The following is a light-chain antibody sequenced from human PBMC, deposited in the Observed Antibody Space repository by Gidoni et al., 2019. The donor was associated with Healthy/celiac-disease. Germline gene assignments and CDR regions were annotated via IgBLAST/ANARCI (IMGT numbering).Light chain of an antibody. CDR1: QSVSSSY. Sequence: EIVLTQSPGTLSLSPGESATLSCRASQSVSSSYLAWYQQKPGQAPRLLIYGASSRATGIPDRFSGSGSGTDFTLTISSLEPADFAVYYCQQYGSSPYTFGQGTKLEIK. CDR2: GAS. CDR3: QQYGSSPYT. V-gene: IGKV3-20*01. J-gene: IGKJ2*01.